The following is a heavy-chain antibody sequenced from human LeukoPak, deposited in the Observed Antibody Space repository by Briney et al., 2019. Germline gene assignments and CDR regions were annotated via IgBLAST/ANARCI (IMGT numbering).Heavy chain of an antibody. D-gene: IGHD3-22*01. V-gene: IGHV3-20*04. CDR3: ARTYYDSSGYYNH. Sequence: SRRSLRLSCAASGFTSDDYGMRWVSQAPRKGLEWVSGINWNGGSTAYADSVKGRFTISRDNAKNSLYLQMNSLRAEDTALYYCARTYYDSSGYYNHWGQGTLVTVSS. CDR2: INWNGGST. J-gene: IGHJ5*02. CDR1: GFTSDDYG.